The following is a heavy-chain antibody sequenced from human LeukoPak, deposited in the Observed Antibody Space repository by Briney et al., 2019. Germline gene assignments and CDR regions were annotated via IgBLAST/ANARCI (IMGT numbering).Heavy chain of an antibody. D-gene: IGHD2-2*03. Sequence: GASVKVSCKASGYTFTGYYMHWVRQAPGQGLEWMGWINPNSGGTNYAQKFQGRVTMTRDTSISTAYMELSRLRSDDTAVYYCARERGGYCSSTSCRRPPHNWFDPWGQGTLVTVSS. CDR3: ARERGGYCSSTSCRRPPHNWFDP. V-gene: IGHV1-2*02. J-gene: IGHJ5*02. CDR2: INPNSGGT. CDR1: GYTFTGYY.